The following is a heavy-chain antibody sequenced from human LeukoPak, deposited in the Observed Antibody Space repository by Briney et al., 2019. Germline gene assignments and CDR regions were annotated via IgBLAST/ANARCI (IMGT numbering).Heavy chain of an antibody. CDR2: IKPKSDDT. V-gene: IGHV1-2*02. CDR3: ARVDEGGHFSYYGMDA. J-gene: IGHJ6*02. D-gene: IGHD3-16*01. Sequence: ASVKVSCKASGYSFNVYYIHWVRQAPGQGLGWMGWIKPKSDDTNYGQNFQGRVTMTRDTSISTAYMELSGLRSDDTAVYYCARVDEGGHFSYYGMDAWGQGTTVTVSS. CDR1: GYSFNVYY.